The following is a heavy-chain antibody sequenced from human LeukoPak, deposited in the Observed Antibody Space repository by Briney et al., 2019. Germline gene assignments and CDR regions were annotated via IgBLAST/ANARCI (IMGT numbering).Heavy chain of an antibody. J-gene: IGHJ4*02. CDR1: GGSFSGYY. Sequence: SETLSLTCAVYGGSFSGYYWSWIRQSPGKGLEWIGEMNHSGSSDHNPSLKSRVTISVDTSKNQFSLKLRSVTAADTAVYYCARAPSGLVEPPTRGDYFDYWGQGTLVTVSS. CDR3: ARAPSGLVEPPTRGDYFDY. CDR2: MNHSGSS. V-gene: IGHV4-34*01. D-gene: IGHD2-2*01.